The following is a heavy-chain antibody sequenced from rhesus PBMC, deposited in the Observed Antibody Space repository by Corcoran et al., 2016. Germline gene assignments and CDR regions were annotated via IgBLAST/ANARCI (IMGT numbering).Heavy chain of an antibody. CDR3: ARDSQSGSFDS. Sequence: QVQLQESGPGVVKPSETLSLTCAVSGGPISGGYGWGLIRPPPGKGLEWMGDIYGSSGSNNYNPSLKIRVTISKDASKNQFSLKLSSVTAADTAVYYCARDSQSGSFDSWGQGVLVTVSS. J-gene: IGHJ4*01. CDR2: IYGSSGSN. CDR1: GGPISGGYG. V-gene: IGHV4-76*01. D-gene: IGHD6-25*01.